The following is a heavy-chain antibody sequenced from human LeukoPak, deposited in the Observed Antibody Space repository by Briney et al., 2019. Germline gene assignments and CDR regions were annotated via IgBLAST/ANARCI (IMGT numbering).Heavy chain of an antibody. Sequence: SETLSLTCTVSGGSISSYYWSWIRQPPGKGLEWIGYIYTSGSTNYNPSLKSRVTISVDTSKNQFSLKLSSVTAADTAVYYCARHRRGAVAGLLLFDYWGQGTLVTVSS. V-gene: IGHV4-4*09. D-gene: IGHD6-19*01. J-gene: IGHJ4*02. CDR3: ARHRRGAVAGLLLFDY. CDR1: GGSISSYY. CDR2: IYTSGST.